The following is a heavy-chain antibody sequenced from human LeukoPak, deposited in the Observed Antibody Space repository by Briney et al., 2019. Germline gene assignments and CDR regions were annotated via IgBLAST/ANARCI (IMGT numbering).Heavy chain of an antibody. V-gene: IGHV4-39*07. CDR2: IYYSGST. Sequence: SETLSLTCTVSGGSISSSSYYWGWIRQPPGKGLEWIGSIYYSGSTYYNPSLKSRVTISVDTSKNQFSLKLSSVTAADTAVYYCARDDAARGPWGQGTLVTVSS. J-gene: IGHJ5*02. CDR3: ARDDAARGP. D-gene: IGHD3-10*01. CDR1: GGSISSSSYY.